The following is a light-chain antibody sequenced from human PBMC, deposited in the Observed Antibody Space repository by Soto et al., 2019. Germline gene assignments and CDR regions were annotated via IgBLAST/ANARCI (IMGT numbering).Light chain of an antibody. CDR3: QHYNSYSEA. CDR1: QTISSW. V-gene: IGKV1-5*03. J-gene: IGKJ1*01. CDR2: KAS. Sequence: DIQMTQSPSTLSGSVGDRVTITCRASQTISSWLAWYQQKPGKAPKLLIYKASTLKSGVPSRFSGSGSGTEFTLTIGSLQADEFVHYYCQHYNSYSEAFGQGTKVELK.